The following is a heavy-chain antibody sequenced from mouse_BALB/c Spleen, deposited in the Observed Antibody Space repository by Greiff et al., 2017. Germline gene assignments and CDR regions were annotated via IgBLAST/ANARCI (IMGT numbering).Heavy chain of an antibody. D-gene: IGHD2-1*01. J-gene: IGHJ1*01. Sequence: QVQLQQPGAELVMPGASVKMSCKASGYTFTDYWMHWVKQRPGQGLEWIGAIDTSDSYTSYNQKFKGKATLTVDESSSTAYMQLSSLTSEDSAVYYCARWGNYGENWYFDVWGAGTTVTVSS. V-gene: IGHV1-69*01. CDR2: IDTSDSYT. CDR3: ARWGNYGENWYFDV. CDR1: GYTFTDYW.